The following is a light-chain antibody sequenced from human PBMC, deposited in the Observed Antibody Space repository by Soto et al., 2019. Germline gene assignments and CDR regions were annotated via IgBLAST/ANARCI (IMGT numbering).Light chain of an antibody. CDR1: QSISSY. CDR3: QQRSNWPRAYT. CDR2: DAS. J-gene: IGKJ2*01. Sequence: EIVLTQSPATLSLSPGERATLSCRASQSISSYLAWYQQKPGQAPRLLIYDASDRATAIPARFSGSGSGTYFTLTISSLEPEDFAVYYCQQRSNWPRAYTFGQGTKLEIK. V-gene: IGKV3-11*01.